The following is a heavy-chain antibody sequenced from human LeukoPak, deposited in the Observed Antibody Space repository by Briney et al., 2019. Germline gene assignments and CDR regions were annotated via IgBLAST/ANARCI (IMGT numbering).Heavy chain of an antibody. CDR3: AKRVDDTTGYYSPGEN. V-gene: IGHV3-23*01. J-gene: IGHJ4*02. D-gene: IGHD3-22*01. CDR2: ISGTAGIT. CDR1: GFTFSGYA. Sequence: PGGCLRLSCAASGFTFSGYAMSWVRPAPGKGLEWVSAISGTAGITHYADSVRGRFTISRDNSNSTLYLQMHSVRAEDTAVYYCAKRVDDTTGYYSPGENWGQGTLVTVSS.